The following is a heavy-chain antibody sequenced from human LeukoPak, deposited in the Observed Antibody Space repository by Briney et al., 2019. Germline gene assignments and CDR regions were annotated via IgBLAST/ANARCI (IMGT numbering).Heavy chain of an antibody. CDR3: ASNQDPGASET. D-gene: IGHD1-14*01. J-gene: IGHJ3*01. CDR1: TYTLTISG. V-gene: IGHV1-18*01. CDR2: ISAYNGNT. Sequence: GASVKVSFNSSTYTLTISGNGLQRHAPGQGLEWMGWISAYNGNTNYAQNLQGRVTMTTDTSTNTAYMELRSLRSDDTALYYCASNQDPGASETWGQRTMVTVSS.